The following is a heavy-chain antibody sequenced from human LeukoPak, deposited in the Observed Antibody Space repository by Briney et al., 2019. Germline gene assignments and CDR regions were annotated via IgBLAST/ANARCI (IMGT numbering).Heavy chain of an antibody. D-gene: IGHD6-13*01. Sequence: ASVKVSCKASGYTFTSYYMHWVRQALGQGLEWMGIVNPYSGTTTYAQKFQGRVTMTRDTSTSTVYMELSRLRSEDTAVYYCARDHTGGGSSWSDNWFDPWGQGTLVTVSS. V-gene: IGHV1-46*01. CDR1: GYTFTSYY. CDR2: VNPYSGTT. CDR3: ARDHTGGGSSWSDNWFDP. J-gene: IGHJ5*02.